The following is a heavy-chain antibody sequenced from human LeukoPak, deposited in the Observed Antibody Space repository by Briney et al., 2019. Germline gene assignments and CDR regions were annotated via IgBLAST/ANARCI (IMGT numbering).Heavy chain of an antibody. D-gene: IGHD2-15*01. J-gene: IGHJ3*02. Sequence: KPSETLSLTCTVSGGSISSYYWSWIRQPPGKGLEWIGYIYYSGSTNYNPSLKSRVTISVDTSKNQFSLKLSSVTAADTAVYYCARDLAGAYALDIWGQGTMVTVSS. V-gene: IGHV4-59*01. CDR3: ARDLAGAYALDI. CDR1: GGSISSYY. CDR2: IYYSGST.